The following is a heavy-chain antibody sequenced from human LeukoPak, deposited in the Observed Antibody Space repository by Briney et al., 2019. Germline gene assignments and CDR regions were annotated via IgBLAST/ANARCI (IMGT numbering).Heavy chain of an antibody. CDR2: IRDKSNSYAT. CDR3: TRQPNFDF. CDR1: GFTFSGSA. J-gene: IGHJ4*02. V-gene: IGHV3-73*01. Sequence: GGSLRLSCAASGFTFSGSAIHWVRQASGKGLEWVGRIRDKSNSYATAYAASVKGRFTISRDDSKNTAYLQMNSLKTEDTAVYYCTRQPNFDFWGQGTLVTVSS.